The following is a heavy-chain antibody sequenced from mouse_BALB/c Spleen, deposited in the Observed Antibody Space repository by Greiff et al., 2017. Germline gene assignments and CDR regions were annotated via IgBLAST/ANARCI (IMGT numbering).Heavy chain of an antibody. V-gene: IGHV1S81*02. CDR1: GYTFTSYW. CDR2: INPSNGRT. D-gene: IGHD1-1*01. Sequence: QVQLQQSGAELVKPGASVKLSCKASGYTFTSYWMHWVKQRPGQGLEWIGEINPSNGRTNYNEKFKSKATLTVDKSSSTAYMQLSSLTSEDSAVYYCARRDYYGSKVDYWGQGTTLTVSS. J-gene: IGHJ2*01. CDR3: ARRDYYGSKVDY.